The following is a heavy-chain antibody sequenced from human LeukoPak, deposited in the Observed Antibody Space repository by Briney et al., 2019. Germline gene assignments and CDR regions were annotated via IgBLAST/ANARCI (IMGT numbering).Heavy chain of an antibody. D-gene: IGHD3-22*01. CDR3: ASSGGAEEDYYDSSGYLNY. CDR2: INHSGST. V-gene: IGHV4-34*01. Sequence: PSETLSLTCSVYGGSFSGYYWSWIRQPPGKGLEWIGEINHSGSTNYNPSLKSRVTISVDTSKNQFSLKLSSVTAADTAVYYCASSGGAEEDYYDSSGYLNYWGQGTLVTVSS. J-gene: IGHJ4*02. CDR1: GGSFSGYY.